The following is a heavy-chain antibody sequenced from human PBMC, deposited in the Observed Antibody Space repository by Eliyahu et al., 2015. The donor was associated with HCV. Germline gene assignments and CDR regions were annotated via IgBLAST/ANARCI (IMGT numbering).Heavy chain of an antibody. D-gene: IGHD4-17*01. J-gene: IGHJ4*02. V-gene: IGHV3-21*01. CDR2: ISSSSSYI. CDR1: GFXFXSXX. Sequence: EVQLVESGGGLVKPGGSLRLSCAXSGFXFXSXXXNWXRQAPGKGLEWVXSISSSSSYIYYADSVKGRFTISRDNAKNSLYLQMNSLRAEDTAVYYCARSPSNDYGDYGLGFFDYWGQGTLVTVSS. CDR3: ARSPSNDYGDYGLGFFDY.